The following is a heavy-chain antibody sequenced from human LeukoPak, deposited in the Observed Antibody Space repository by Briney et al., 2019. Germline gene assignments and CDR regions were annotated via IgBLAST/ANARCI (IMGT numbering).Heavy chain of an antibody. Sequence: GGSLRLSCAASGFSFTSYNMNWVRQAPGKGLGWVSYISSAGSTKYYADSVKGRFTISRDNAKNSLYLEMNSLRDEDTAVYYCASADCSSTSCPNDYWGQGTLVTVSS. D-gene: IGHD2-2*01. CDR3: ASADCSSTSCPNDY. CDR1: GFSFTSYN. V-gene: IGHV3-48*02. J-gene: IGHJ4*02. CDR2: ISSAGSTK.